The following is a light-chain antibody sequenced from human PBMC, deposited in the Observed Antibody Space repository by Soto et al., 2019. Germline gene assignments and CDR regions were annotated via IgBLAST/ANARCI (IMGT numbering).Light chain of an antibody. V-gene: IGLV2-14*01. CDR2: EVS. J-gene: IGLJ3*02. CDR3: TSQTASSTWV. Sequence: QSALTQPASVSGSPGQSITISCTGTSSDVGYDNYVSWFQQHPGKAPKLMIYEVSRRPSGVSNPFSGSKSANTASLTISGLQDDDEADYYCTSQTASSTWVFGGGTKLTVL. CDR1: SSDVGYDNY.